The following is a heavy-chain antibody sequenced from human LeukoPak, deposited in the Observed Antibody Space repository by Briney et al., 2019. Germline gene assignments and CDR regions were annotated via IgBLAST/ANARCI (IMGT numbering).Heavy chain of an antibody. CDR2: ISYDGSNK. J-gene: IGHJ4*02. CDR1: GFTFSSYA. D-gene: IGHD4-17*01. Sequence: PGGSLRLSCAASGFTFSSYAMHWVRQAPGKGLEWVAVISYDGSNKYYADSVKGRFTISRDNSKNTLYLQMNSLRAEDTAVYYCARDTGSGDYTFDYWGQGTLVTVPS. CDR3: ARDTGSGDYTFDY. V-gene: IGHV3-30-3*01.